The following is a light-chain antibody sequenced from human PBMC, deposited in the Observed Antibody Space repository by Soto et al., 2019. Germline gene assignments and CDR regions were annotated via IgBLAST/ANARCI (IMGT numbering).Light chain of an antibody. CDR2: GAS. Sequence: EIVLTQSPGTLSLSPGERATLSCRASQSVSSSYLAWYQQKPGQAPRILIYGASSRATGIPDRFSGSGSGTDFTLTISRLEPEDFAVYYCQQYGSPWTFGQGTKVEIK. J-gene: IGKJ1*01. CDR3: QQYGSPWT. V-gene: IGKV3-20*01. CDR1: QSVSSSY.